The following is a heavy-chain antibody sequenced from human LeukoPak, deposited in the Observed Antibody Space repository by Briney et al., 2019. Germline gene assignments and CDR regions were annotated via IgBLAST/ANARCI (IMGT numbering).Heavy chain of an antibody. CDR3: ARNYYDSSGYQEATFNY. Sequence: GTSLRLSCAASGFTFSNYGMHWVRQAPGKGLEWVAGIWYDGGYKYYADSVKDRFTISRDNSKNTLFLQMDSLRAEDTAVYYCARNYYDSSGYQEATFNYWGQGTLVTVSS. V-gene: IGHV3-33*01. D-gene: IGHD3-22*01. J-gene: IGHJ4*02. CDR1: GFTFSNYG. CDR2: IWYDGGYK.